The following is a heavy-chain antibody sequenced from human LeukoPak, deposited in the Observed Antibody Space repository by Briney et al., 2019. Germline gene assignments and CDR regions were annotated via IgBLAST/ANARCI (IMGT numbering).Heavy chain of an antibody. CDR2: INHSGST. Sequence: PSETLSLTCAVYGGSFSGYYWSWIRQPPGKGLEWIGEINHSGSTNYNPSHKSRVTISVDTSKNQFSLKLSSVTAADTAVYYCARGRGYRTRPFDYWGQGTLVTVSS. D-gene: IGHD5-18*01. CDR3: ARGRGYRTRPFDY. J-gene: IGHJ4*02. CDR1: GGSFSGYY. V-gene: IGHV4-34*01.